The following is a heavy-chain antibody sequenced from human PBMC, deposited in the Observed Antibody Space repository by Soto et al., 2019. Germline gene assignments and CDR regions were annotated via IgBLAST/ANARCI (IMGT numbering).Heavy chain of an antibody. Sequence: QLQLQESGPGLVKPSETLSLTCTVSGGSISRSSYYWGWIRQPPGKGLEWIGSIYYSGSTYYNPSLKTRVTISVDTSKNQFSLKLSSVTAADTAVYYCARHDYGGFGLWGQGTLVTVSS. J-gene: IGHJ4*02. V-gene: IGHV4-39*01. CDR1: GGSISRSSYY. CDR3: ARHDYGGFGL. CDR2: IYYSGST. D-gene: IGHD4-17*01.